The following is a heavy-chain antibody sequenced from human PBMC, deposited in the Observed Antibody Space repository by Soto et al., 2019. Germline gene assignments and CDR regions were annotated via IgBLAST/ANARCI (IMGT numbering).Heavy chain of an antibody. J-gene: IGHJ4*01. Sequence: QIQLVESGGDVVQPGKSLRLSCAASGFTFGFFGMHWVRQAPGKGLEWVAFIAGDGINTQYADSVRGRFTLSRDYSRKTMYLQMDSLREEDTALYYCARGNLSFDFDSCGLGTLVTVSS. CDR2: IAGDGINT. CDR3: ARGNLSFDFDS. D-gene: IGHD1-26*01. CDR1: GFTFGFFG. V-gene: IGHV3-30*03.